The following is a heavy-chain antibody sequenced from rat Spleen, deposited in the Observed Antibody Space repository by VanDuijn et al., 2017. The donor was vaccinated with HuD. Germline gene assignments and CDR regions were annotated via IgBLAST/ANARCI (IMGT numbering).Heavy chain of an antibody. CDR2: ISPSGGST. Sequence: EVQLVESGGGLVQPGRSLKLSCAASGFTFSNFGLHWIRQAPTMGLEWVASISPSGGSTYYRDSVKGRFTISRDNAKSTLYLQMDSLRSEDTATYYGATDKITTTGNWGQGVMVTVSS. D-gene: IGHD1-10*01. CDR3: ATDKITTTGN. CDR1: GFTFSNFG. J-gene: IGHJ2*01. V-gene: IGHV5-19*01.